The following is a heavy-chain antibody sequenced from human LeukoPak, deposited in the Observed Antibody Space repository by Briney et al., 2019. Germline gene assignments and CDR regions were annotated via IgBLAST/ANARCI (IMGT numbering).Heavy chain of an antibody. D-gene: IGHD6-19*01. Sequence: SETLSLTCIVSGGSISNYYWSSIRPPPGKGLEWIGDIHTSGSTNYNPSLKSRVTISGATSKHHFSLNLSSVTAAATALYYCARLPARGWYLDYWGQGTLVTVSS. CDR2: IHTSGST. V-gene: IGHV4-4*09. CDR3: ARLPARGWYLDY. CDR1: GGSISNYY. J-gene: IGHJ4*02.